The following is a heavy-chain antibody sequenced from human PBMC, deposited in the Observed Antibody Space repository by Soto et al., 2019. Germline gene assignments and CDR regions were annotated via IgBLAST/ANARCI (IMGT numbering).Heavy chain of an antibody. CDR2: ISSSGSTI. D-gene: IGHD6-13*01. V-gene: IGHV3-11*01. CDR1: GFTFSDYY. CDR3: ARDERSGYFVNWFDP. Sequence: GGSLRLSCAASGFTFSDYYMSWIRQAPGKGLEWVSYISSSGSTIYYADSVKGRITISRDNAKNSLYLQMNSLRAEDTAVYYCARDERSGYFVNWFDPWGQGTLVTVSS. J-gene: IGHJ5*02.